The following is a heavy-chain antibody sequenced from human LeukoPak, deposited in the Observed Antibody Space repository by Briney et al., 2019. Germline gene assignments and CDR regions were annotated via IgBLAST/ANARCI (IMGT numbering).Heavy chain of an antibody. CDR3: ARGWAQLLFYGMDV. CDR1: GGSISSGGYY. D-gene: IGHD2-2*01. CDR2: INHSGST. V-gene: IGHV4-39*07. J-gene: IGHJ6*02. Sequence: ASETLSLTCTVSGGSISSGGYYWSWIRQPPGKGLEWIGEINHSGSTNYNPSLKSRVTISVDTSKNQFSLKLSSVTAADTAVYYCARGWAQLLFYGMDVWGQGTTVTVSS.